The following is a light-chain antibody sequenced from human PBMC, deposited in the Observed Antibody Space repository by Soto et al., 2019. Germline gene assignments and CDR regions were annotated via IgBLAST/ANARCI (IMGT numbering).Light chain of an antibody. V-gene: IGKV1-39*01. J-gene: IGKJ2*01. CDR3: QHSYITPYT. Sequence: DIQMTQSPSSLSASVGDRVTITCRASQNISNYLNWYQQKPGKAPKLLIYAASSLQSGVPSMFSASGSGTDFTLTISSLQPEDFATYYCQHSYITPYTFGQGTKLEIK. CDR1: QNISNY. CDR2: AAS.